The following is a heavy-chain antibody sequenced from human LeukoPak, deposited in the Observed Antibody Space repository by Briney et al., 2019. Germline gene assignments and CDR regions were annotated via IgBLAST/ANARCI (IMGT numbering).Heavy chain of an antibody. CDR1: GFTFNKYA. D-gene: IGHD1-1*01. CDR2: ISASGGNT. V-gene: IGHV3-23*01. CDR3: AKVVGTGTTPTDY. Sequence: GGSLRLSCAASGFTFNKYAMTWVRQAPGKGLVWVAVISASGGNTDYADSVKGRFTISRDNSKNTLSLQMNSLRVEDTAVYYCAKVVGTGTTPTDYWGQGTLVTVSS. J-gene: IGHJ4*02.